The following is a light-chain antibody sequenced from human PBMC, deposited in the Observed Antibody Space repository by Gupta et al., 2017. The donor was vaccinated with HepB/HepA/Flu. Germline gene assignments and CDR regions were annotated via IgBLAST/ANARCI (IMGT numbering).Light chain of an antibody. CDR3: QQRDSTPFT. J-gene: IGKJ3*01. V-gene: IGKV1-39*01. Sequence: DIQMTQSPSSLSASVGDRVTITCRASQSISSYLNWYQQKPGKAPKLLIYAASSLQSGVPSRFSGSGSGTDFTLTISRLQPEDFATYYCQQRDSTPFTFSHGTKVDIK. CDR2: AAS. CDR1: QSISSY.